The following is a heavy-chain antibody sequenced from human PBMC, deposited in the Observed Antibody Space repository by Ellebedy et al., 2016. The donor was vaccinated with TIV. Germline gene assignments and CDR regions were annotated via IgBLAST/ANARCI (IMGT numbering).Heavy chain of an antibody. J-gene: IGHJ6*02. CDR2: IKQDGSEK. CDR1: GFTFSSYW. Sequence: GESLKISCAASGFTFSSYWMSWVRQAPGKGLEWVANIKQDGSEKYYVDSVKGRFTISRDNAKNSLYLQMNSLRAEDTAVYYCTTDYDFWSGYYMGYYGMDVWGQGTTVTVSS. V-gene: IGHV3-7*01. CDR3: TTDYDFWSGYYMGYYGMDV. D-gene: IGHD3-3*01.